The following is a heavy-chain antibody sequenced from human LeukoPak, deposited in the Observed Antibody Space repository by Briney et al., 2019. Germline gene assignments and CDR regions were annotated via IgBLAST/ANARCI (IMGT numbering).Heavy chain of an antibody. Sequence: ASVKVSCKASGYTFTSYGFTWVRQAPGLELEWMGWISAYNGHTKYAEKFQGRVTMTTDTSTVTAYMELRSLRSDDAAVYYCARGPMAAAGTFDYWGQGTLVTVSS. J-gene: IGHJ4*02. CDR3: ARGPMAAAGTFDY. CDR2: ISAYNGHT. CDR1: GYTFTSYG. V-gene: IGHV1-18*01. D-gene: IGHD6-13*01.